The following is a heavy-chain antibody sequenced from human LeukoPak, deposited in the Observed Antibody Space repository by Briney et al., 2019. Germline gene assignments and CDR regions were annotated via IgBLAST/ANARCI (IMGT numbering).Heavy chain of an antibody. D-gene: IGHD2-15*01. V-gene: IGHV4-34*01. CDR3: ASNPIVVVVAATPGWFDP. CDR2: TNHSGST. J-gene: IGHJ5*02. Sequence: SETLSLTCAVYGGSFSGYYWSWVRQPPGKGLEWIGETNHSGSTNYNPSLKSRVTISVDTSKNQFSLKLSCVTAADTAVYYCASNPIVVVVAATPGWFDPWGQGTLVTVSS. CDR1: GGSFSGYY.